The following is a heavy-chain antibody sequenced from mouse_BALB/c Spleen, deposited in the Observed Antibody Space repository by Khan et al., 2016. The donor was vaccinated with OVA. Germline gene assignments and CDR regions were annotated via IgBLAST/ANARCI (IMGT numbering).Heavy chain of an antibody. CDR2: ISSDSNTI. CDR1: GFTFTSYG. D-gene: IGHD1-1*01. CDR3: ATSYFYGYYFDY. J-gene: IGHJ2*01. V-gene: IGHV5-17*02. Sequence: EVELVESGGGLVQSGGSRKLSCAASGFTFTSYGMHWIRQAPEKGLEWVAYISSDSNTIYYADTVKGRFTISRDNPKNTLFLQMTSLRSGDTAMYFCATSYFYGYYFDYWGRGTTLTVSS.